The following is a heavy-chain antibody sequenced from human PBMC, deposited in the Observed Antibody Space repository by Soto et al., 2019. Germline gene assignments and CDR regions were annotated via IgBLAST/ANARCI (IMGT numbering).Heavy chain of an antibody. D-gene: IGHD2-8*01. J-gene: IGHJ6*02. V-gene: IGHV1-69*12. CDR2: IIPTFASP. CDR3: ARDRVMRGNSYYYGMDV. Sequence: QVQLVQSGAEVKKPGSSVKVSCKASGGTFSNFAISWVRQAPGQGLEWMGAIIPTFASPYYAQRFQGRISITADASTTTAFMEVSSLRSDDTAVYVCARDRVMRGNSYYYGMDVWGQGTTVTVSS. CDR1: GGTFSNFA.